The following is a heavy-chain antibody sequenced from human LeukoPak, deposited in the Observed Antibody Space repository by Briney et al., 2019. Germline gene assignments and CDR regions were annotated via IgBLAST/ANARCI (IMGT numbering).Heavy chain of an antibody. V-gene: IGHV1-69*05. CDR2: IIPIFGTA. D-gene: IGHD6-13*01. CDR1: GGTFSSYA. J-gene: IGHJ4*02. Sequence: VASVKVSCKASGGTFSSYAISWVRQAPGQGLEWMGRIIPIFGTANYAQKFQGRVTITTDESTSTAYMELSSLRSDDTAVYYCARDSLPGYSSSWSTFDYWGQGTLVTVSS. CDR3: ARDSLPGYSSSWSTFDY.